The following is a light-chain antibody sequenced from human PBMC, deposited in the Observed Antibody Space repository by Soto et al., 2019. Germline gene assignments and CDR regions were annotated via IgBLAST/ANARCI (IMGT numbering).Light chain of an antibody. J-gene: IGLJ1*01. CDR3: CSFAGSFGYV. CDR1: SSDVGRYDY. Sequence: QSALTQPRSVSGSPGQSVTISCTGTSSDVGRYDYVSWYQQHPGKAPKLIIYDVTERPAGVPDRFSGSKSGNTASLTISGLQAEDEADYSCCSFAGSFGYVFGGGTKLTVL. V-gene: IGLV2-11*01. CDR2: DVT.